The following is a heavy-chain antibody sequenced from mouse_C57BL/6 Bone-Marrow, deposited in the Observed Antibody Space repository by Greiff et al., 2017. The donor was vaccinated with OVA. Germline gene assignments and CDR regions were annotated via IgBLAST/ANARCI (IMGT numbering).Heavy chain of an antibody. CDR3: TNFYFDD. Sequence: SGAELVRPGASVKLSCTASGFNIKDDYMHWVKQRPEQGLEWIGWIDPENGDTEYASKFQGKATITADTSSNTAYLQLSSLTSEDTAVYYCTNFYFDDWGQGTTLTVAS. D-gene: IGHD4-1*02. CDR1: GFNIKDDY. J-gene: IGHJ2*01. CDR2: IDPENGDT. V-gene: IGHV14-4*01.